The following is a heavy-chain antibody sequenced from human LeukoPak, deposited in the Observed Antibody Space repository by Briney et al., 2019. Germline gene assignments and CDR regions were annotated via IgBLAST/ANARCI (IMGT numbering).Heavy chain of an antibody. CDR2: ITSSSSNI. V-gene: IGHV3-48*02. CDR1: GFTFSSYW. Sequence: GSLRLSCAASGFTFSSYWMSWVRQAPGKGLEWVSHITSSSSNIYYADSVKGRFTISRDNAKNALYLQMNSLRDEDTAVYYCATSGNYYLEYWGQGTLVTVSS. J-gene: IGHJ4*02. D-gene: IGHD1-26*01. CDR3: ATSGNYYLEY.